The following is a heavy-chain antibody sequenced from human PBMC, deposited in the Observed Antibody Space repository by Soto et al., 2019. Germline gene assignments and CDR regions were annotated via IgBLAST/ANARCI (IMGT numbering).Heavy chain of an antibody. Sequence: GGSLRLSCAASGFTFSSYAMNWVRQAPGRGLEWVSTISYDGGNTYYPHSVKGRFTISRDNSKNTLYLQMNSLRAEDAAVYYCAKGGIGWFDPWGQGTLVTVYS. D-gene: IGHD3-3*02. CDR3: AKGGIGWFDP. CDR1: GFTFSSYA. CDR2: ISYDGGNT. V-gene: IGHV3-23*01. J-gene: IGHJ5*02.